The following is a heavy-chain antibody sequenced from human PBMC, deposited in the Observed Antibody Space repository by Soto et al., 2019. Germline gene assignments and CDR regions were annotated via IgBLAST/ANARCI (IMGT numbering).Heavy chain of an antibody. D-gene: IGHD1-1*01. Sequence: SKRHSSTASGLNFRDYYMSWILQAPGKGLEWVSYISSSGSTIYYADSVKGRFTISRDNAKNSLYLQMNSLRAEDTSVYYCARGINNHYAMDVWGQGTTVTVSS. J-gene: IGHJ6*02. CDR3: ARGINNHYAMDV. CDR2: ISSSGSTI. V-gene: IGHV3-11*04. CDR1: GLNFRDYY.